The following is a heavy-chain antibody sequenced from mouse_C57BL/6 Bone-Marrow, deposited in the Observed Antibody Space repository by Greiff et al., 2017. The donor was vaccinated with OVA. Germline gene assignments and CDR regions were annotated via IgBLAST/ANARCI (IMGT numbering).Heavy chain of an antibody. CDR1: GYSFTSYY. J-gene: IGHJ2*01. D-gene: IGHD2-2*01. CDR2: IYPGSGNT. Sequence: VQLQQSGPELVKPGASVKISCKASGYSFTSYYIHWVKQRPGQGLEWIGWIYPGSGNTKYNEKFKGKATLTADTSSSTAYMQLSSLTSEDSAVYYCSRSLMVTFDYWGQGTTLTVSS. V-gene: IGHV1-66*01. CDR3: SRSLMVTFDY.